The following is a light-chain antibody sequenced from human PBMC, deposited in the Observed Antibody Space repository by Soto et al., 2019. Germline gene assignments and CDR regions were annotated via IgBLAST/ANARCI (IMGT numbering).Light chain of an antibody. J-gene: IGKJ2*01. CDR1: QSVSSN. CDR2: GAS. CDR3: QQYNNWPPYT. V-gene: IGKV3-15*01. Sequence: EIVMTQSPATLSVSPGERATLSCRASQSVSSNLAWYQQKPGQAPRLLIYGASTRATGIPARFSGSGSGTEFTLTISSLQSDDFAXYYCQQYNNWPPYTFGQGTKLEIK.